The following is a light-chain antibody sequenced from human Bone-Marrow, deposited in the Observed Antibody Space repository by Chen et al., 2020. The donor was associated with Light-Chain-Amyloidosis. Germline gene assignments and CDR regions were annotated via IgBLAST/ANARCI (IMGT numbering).Light chain of an antibody. CDR1: DLPTKY. J-gene: IGLJ2*01. CDR3: QSADSSGTYEVI. Sequence: SYELTQPPSVSVSPGQTARITCSGDDLPTKYAYWYQQKPGQAPVLVIHRDTERPSGISERFSGSSSGTTATLTISGVQAEDEAAYHCQSADSSGTYEVIFGGGTKLTGL. CDR2: RDT. V-gene: IGLV3-25*03.